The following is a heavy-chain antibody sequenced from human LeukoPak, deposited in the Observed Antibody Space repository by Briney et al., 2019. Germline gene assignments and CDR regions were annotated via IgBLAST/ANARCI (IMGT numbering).Heavy chain of an antibody. CDR1: GFTFSSYA. D-gene: IGHD4-23*01. CDR2: ISTSGGLT. CDR3: AKGPSGGYSTPFFDY. V-gene: IGHV3-23*01. Sequence: GGSLRLSCTASGFTFSSYAMSWVRQAPGKGLEWVSAISTSGGLTYYADSVKGRFTITRDNSKNTLHLQMNSLRAEDTAVYYCAKGPSGGYSTPFFDYWGQGTLVTVSS. J-gene: IGHJ4*02.